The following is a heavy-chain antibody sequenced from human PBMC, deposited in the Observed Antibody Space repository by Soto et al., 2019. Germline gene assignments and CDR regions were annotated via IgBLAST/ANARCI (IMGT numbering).Heavy chain of an antibody. J-gene: IGHJ4*02. CDR3: ARAKAEAGTAFFVRGGKFDY. CDR2: MYYSGGT. Sequence: QVQLQESGPGLVKPSGTLSLTCTVAGGSISGYFWSWIRQPPGRGLEWIGYMYYSGGTTYNPSLNSRVTLSVDTSKNLSSLSLTSVTSADTAVYYCARAKAEAGTAFFVRGGKFDYWGPGTLVTVSS. CDR1: GGSISGYF. V-gene: IGHV4-59*01. D-gene: IGHD6-19*01.